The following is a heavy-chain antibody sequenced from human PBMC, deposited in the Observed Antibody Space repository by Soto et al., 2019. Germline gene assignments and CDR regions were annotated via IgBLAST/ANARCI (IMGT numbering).Heavy chain of an antibody. J-gene: IGHJ5*02. V-gene: IGHV4-39*01. CDR2: IYYSGST. Sequence: PSETLSLTCTVSGGSISSSSYYWGWIRQPPGKGLEWIGSIYYSGSTYYNPSLKSRVTISVDTSKNQFSLKLSSVTAADTAVYYCARLARYCSGGSCCTGEFDPWGQGTLVTVSS. CDR1: GGSISSSSYY. CDR3: ARLARYCSGGSCCTGEFDP. D-gene: IGHD2-15*01.